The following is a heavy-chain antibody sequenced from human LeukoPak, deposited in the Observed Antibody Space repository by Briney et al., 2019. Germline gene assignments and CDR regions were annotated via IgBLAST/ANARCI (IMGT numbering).Heavy chain of an antibody. CDR2: IIPIFGTA. CDR3: ASRHLEPYSSSMYVGMGV. J-gene: IGHJ6*02. V-gene: IGHV1-69*13. CDR1: GGTFSSYA. Sequence: GASVKVSCKASGGTFSSYAISWVRQAPGQGLEWMGGIIPIFGTANYAQKFQGRVTITADESTSTAYMELSSLRSEDTAVYYCASRHLEPYSSSMYVGMGVWGQGTTVTVSS. D-gene: IGHD6-13*01.